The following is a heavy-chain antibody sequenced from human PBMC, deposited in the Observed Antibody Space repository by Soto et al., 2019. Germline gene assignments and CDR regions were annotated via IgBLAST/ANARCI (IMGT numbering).Heavy chain of an antibody. Sequence: QAQVVQSGAEVRKPGSSVKLSCKASEGTFNSYAIAWVRQAPGQGLEWVGGIIPYYNTLNYAQKFQDRVTITADDSTSTVYMELSSLSSDDTAVYFCASGASRWYPYCFDSWAQGTLVTVSS. D-gene: IGHD6-13*01. V-gene: IGHV1-69*01. J-gene: IGHJ4*02. CDR2: IIPYYNTL. CDR1: EGTFNSYA. CDR3: ASGASRWYPYCFDS.